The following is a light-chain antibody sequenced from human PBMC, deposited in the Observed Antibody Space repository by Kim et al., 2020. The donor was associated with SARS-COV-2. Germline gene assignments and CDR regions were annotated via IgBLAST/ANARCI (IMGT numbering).Light chain of an antibody. CDR1: SSNIGSNT. Sequence: QSVLTQPPSASGTPGQRVTISCSGSSSNIGSNTVNWYQQRPGTAPKLLIYSNNQRPSGVPDRFSGSKSDTSASLAISGLQSEDEADYYCAAWDDSLNGPVFGGGTRLTVL. J-gene: IGLJ2*01. CDR3: AAWDDSLNGPV. CDR2: SNN. V-gene: IGLV1-44*01.